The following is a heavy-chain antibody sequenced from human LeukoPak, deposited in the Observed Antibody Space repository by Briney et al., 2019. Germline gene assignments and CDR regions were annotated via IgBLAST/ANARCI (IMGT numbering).Heavy chain of an antibody. CDR1: GGSVNSGSYY. J-gene: IGHJ4*02. V-gene: IGHV4-61*01. CDR3: ARAAYSGSYHSDY. Sequence: SETLSLTCTVSGGSVNSGSYYWNWIRQPPGTGLEWIGYIYYSGSTNYNPSLKSRVIISVDTSKNQFSLKLSSVTAADTAVYYCARAAYSGSYHSDYWGQGTLVTVSS. CDR2: IYYSGST. D-gene: IGHD1-26*01.